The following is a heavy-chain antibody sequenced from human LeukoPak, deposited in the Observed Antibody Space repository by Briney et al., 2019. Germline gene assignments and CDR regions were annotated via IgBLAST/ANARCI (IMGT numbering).Heavy chain of an antibody. V-gene: IGHV1-18*01. CDR1: GYTFTSYG. CDR3: ARPRVWGYCSSTSCYNYYFDY. J-gene: IGHJ4*02. Sequence: ASVKVSCKASGYTFTSYGISWVRQAPGQGLEWMGWISAYNGNTNYAQKLQGRVTMTTDTSTSTAYMELSSLRAEDTAVYYCARPRVWGYCSSTSCYNYYFDYWGQGTLVTVSS. CDR2: ISAYNGNT. D-gene: IGHD2-2*02.